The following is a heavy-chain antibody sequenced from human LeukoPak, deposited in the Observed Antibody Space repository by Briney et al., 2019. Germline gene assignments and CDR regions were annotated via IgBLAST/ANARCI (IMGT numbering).Heavy chain of an antibody. CDR2: IKQDGSEK. D-gene: IGHD1-26*01. CDR3: ASEWELDAFDI. CDR1: GFTFSSYW. J-gene: IGHJ3*02. Sequence: GGSLRLSCAASGFTFSSYWMSWVRQAPGKGLEWVANIKQDGSEKYYVDSVKGRFTISRDNAKNSLYLQMNSLRAEDTAVYYCASEWELDAFDIWGQGTMVTVSS. V-gene: IGHV3-7*01.